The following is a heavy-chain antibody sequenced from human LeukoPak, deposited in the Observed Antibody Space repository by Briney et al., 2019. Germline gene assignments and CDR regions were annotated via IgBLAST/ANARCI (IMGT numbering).Heavy chain of an antibody. CDR1: GFTVISNY. D-gene: IGHD4-23*01. CDR2: IKQDGSEK. CDR3: ARGPSVGNALGY. J-gene: IGHJ4*02. Sequence: VGSLRLSCAASGFTVISNYMSWGRQAPGKGLEWVANIKQDGSEKYYVDSVKGRVTISRDNATNSLYLQMNSPRAEATAVCYCARGPSVGNALGYWGQGTLVNVSS. V-gene: IGHV3-7*04.